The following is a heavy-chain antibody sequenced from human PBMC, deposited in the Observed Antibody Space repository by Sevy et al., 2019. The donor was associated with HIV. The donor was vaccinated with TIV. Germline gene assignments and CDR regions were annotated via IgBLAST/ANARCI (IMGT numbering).Heavy chain of an antibody. V-gene: IGHV3-7*01. Sequence: GGSLRLSCAASGFTFSPYWMTWVRQAPGKGLEWVANIRQDGSDKYYVDSVKGRFTISRDNAKNSLYLQMNSLRADDTDMYYCARGVGLDCWGQGALVTVSS. CDR2: IRQDGSDK. CDR3: ARGVGLDC. CDR1: GFTFSPYW. J-gene: IGHJ4*02. D-gene: IGHD1-26*01.